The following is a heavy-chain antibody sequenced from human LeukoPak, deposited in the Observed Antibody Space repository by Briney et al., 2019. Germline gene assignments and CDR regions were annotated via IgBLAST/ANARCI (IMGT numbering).Heavy chain of an antibody. D-gene: IGHD3-10*01. CDR1: GYTFTGYY. CDR2: INPSSGGT. CDR3: ARVRSITMVRGVIITRPFDY. J-gene: IGHJ4*02. Sequence: ASVKVSCKASGYTFTGYYMHWVRQAPGQGLEWMGWINPSSGGTNYAQKFQGRVTMTRDTSISTAYMELSRLRSDDTAVYYCARVRSITMVRGVIITRPFDYWGQGTLVTVSS. V-gene: IGHV1-2*02.